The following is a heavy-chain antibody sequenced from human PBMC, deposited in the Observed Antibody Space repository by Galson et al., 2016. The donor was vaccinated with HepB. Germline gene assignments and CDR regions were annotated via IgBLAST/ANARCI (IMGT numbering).Heavy chain of an antibody. V-gene: IGHV3-53*01. J-gene: IGHJ4*02. CDR2: IYSGGTT. CDR1: GFPVTDNY. CDR3: ASSYCTGGSCYFDD. D-gene: IGHD2-15*01. Sequence: SLRLSCAVSGFPVTDNYMSWARQAPGKGLEWLSVIYSGGTTNYADSLKGRFTISRDNSKNTVYLHISSLRVEDTAVYYCASSYCTGGSCYFDDWGQGTLLTVSS.